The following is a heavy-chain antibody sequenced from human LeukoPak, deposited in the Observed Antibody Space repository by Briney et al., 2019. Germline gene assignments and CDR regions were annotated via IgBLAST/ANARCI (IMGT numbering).Heavy chain of an antibody. J-gene: IGHJ5*02. CDR2: ISFGGDHI. V-gene: IGHV3-21*06. CDR1: GFTFSSYG. Sequence: SPGGSLRLSCAASGFTFSSYGMHWVRQAPGKGLEWVSSISFGGDHIKYADSVKGRFTISRDDEKNSVYLQMNSVRAEDTAVYYCARHLTGTTRVLANWFDPWGQGTLVTVSS. CDR3: ARHLTGTTRVLANWFDP. D-gene: IGHD1-7*01.